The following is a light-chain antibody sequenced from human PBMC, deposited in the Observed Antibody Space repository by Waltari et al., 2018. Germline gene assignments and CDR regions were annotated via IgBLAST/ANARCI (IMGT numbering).Light chain of an antibody. V-gene: IGKV1-39*02. CDR3: QQYDDWLPIT. Sequence: DRVTITCRATQTVSTYLNWYHQKPGKAPKFLIYAASNLQSGVPSRFSGSGSGTDFTLTISSLQSEDFAVYYCQQYDDWLPITFGQGTRLDIK. J-gene: IGKJ5*01. CDR1: QTVSTY. CDR2: AAS.